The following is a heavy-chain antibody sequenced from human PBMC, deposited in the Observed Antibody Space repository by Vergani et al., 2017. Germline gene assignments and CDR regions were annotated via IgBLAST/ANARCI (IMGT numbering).Heavy chain of an antibody. CDR3: TAGTGRSDFDY. CDR2: IKGKTDGGTR. Sequence: EVQLVESGGGLVKPGGSLRLSCAASGFTFSNAWMSWVRQAPGKGLEWVGRIKGKTDGGTRDFAAPVKGRFSISRDDSKTTVYLQMNSLRTEDTAVYFCTAGTGRSDFDYWGQGTRVTVSS. J-gene: IGHJ4*02. CDR1: GFTFSNAW. V-gene: IGHV3-15*01. D-gene: IGHD2-15*01.